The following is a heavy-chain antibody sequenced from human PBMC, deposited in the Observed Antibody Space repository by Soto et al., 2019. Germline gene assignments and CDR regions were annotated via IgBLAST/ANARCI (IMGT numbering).Heavy chain of an antibody. V-gene: IGHV3-74*01. Sequence: EVQLVESGGGLVQPGVSLRLSCEASGFTFSSYWIHWVRQIPGKGLVWVSRINFDGSTTNYADSVKGRFTVSRDNAKNTVYLQVNSLRAEDTAVYYCARGGFRQWLLDYWGQGTLVTVSS. CDR3: ARGGFRQWLLDY. D-gene: IGHD6-19*01. J-gene: IGHJ4*02. CDR2: INFDGSTT. CDR1: GFTFSSYW.